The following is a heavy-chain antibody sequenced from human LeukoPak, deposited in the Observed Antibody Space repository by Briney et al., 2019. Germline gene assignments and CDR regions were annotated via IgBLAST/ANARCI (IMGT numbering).Heavy chain of an antibody. Sequence: GGSLRLSCAASGFSLSSYAMSGVRQAPGKGLEWVSAISSTDAGTYHADSVRGRFTISRDSSKNTLYLQMNSLRAEDAAVYYCAKAPVTSCRGAYCYPFDYWGQGTLVTVSS. CDR3: AKAPVTSCRGAYCYPFDY. CDR2: ISSTDAGT. V-gene: IGHV3-23*01. CDR1: GFSLSSYA. J-gene: IGHJ4*02. D-gene: IGHD2-21*01.